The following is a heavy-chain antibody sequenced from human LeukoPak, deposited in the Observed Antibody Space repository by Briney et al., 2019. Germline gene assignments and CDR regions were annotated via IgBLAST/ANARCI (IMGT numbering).Heavy chain of an antibody. CDR2: ISWNSGSI. CDR1: GFTFDDYA. J-gene: IGHJ4*02. D-gene: IGHD6-19*01. Sequence: SGGSLRLSCAASGFTFDDYAMHWVRQAPGKGLEWVSGISWNSGSIGYADSVKGRFTISRDNAKNSLYLQMNSLRAEDTAVYYCARAIAVAEKDWGQGTLVTVSS. V-gene: IGHV3-9*01. CDR3: ARAIAVAEKD.